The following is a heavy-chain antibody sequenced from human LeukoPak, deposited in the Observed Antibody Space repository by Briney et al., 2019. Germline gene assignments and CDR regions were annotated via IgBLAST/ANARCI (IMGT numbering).Heavy chain of an antibody. CDR1: GYSFTSHW. V-gene: IGHV5-51*01. J-gene: IGHJ5*02. D-gene: IGHD2-21*02. Sequence: GESLKISCKGSGYSFTSHWIGWVRQMPGKGLEWMGIIYPGDSDTRYSPSFQGQVTISADKSISTAYLQWSSLKASDTAMYYCARQAAYCGGDCYRNWFDPWGQGTLVTVSS. CDR2: IYPGDSDT. CDR3: ARQAAYCGGDCYRNWFDP.